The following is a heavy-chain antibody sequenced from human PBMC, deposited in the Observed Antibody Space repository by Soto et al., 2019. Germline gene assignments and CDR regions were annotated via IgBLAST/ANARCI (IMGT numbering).Heavy chain of an antibody. V-gene: IGHV3-53*01. CDR1: GFSVRANY. CDR2: IYDTDTT. CDR3: HGYGY. D-gene: IGHD5-18*01. J-gene: IGHJ4*02. Sequence: EVQLVESGGGLIQPGGSLRLSCAVSGFSVRANYMSWVRQAPGKGLEWVSVIYDTDTTYYAGSVKGRFIISRDISKNILYLQMNVLRAEDTSLYYCHGYGYWGQGTLVTVSS.